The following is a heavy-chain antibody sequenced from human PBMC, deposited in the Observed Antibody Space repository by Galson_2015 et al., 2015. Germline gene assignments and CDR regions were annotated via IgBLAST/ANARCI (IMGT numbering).Heavy chain of an antibody. Sequence: QSGAEVKKPGESLQISCKGSGYGFTSYWIGWVRQMPGKGLEWMGIMYPDDSDTRYSPSFQGQVTISADKSISTAYLQWSSLKASDTAMYYCARRVDMATIVAFDIWGQGSMVTVSS. J-gene: IGHJ3*02. CDR2: MYPDDSDT. CDR1: GYGFTSYW. D-gene: IGHD5-24*01. V-gene: IGHV5-51*01. CDR3: ARRVDMATIVAFDI.